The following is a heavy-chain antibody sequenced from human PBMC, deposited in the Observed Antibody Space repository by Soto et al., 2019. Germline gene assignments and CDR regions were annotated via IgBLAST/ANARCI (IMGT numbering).Heavy chain of an antibody. Sequence: QVQLAESGGGVVQPGRSLRLSCAASGFTFSSYAMHWVRQAPGKGLEWVAVISYDGSNKYYADSVKGRFTISRDNSKNTMYLQMNSLRAEDTAGYYCARAYEGDYFDYWGQGTLVTVSS. J-gene: IGHJ4*02. V-gene: IGHV3-30-3*01. CDR1: GFTFSSYA. CDR3: ARAYEGDYFDY. CDR2: ISYDGSNK. D-gene: IGHD3-16*01.